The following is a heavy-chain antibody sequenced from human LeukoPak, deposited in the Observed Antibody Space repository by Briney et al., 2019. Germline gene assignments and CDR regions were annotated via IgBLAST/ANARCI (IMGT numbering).Heavy chain of an antibody. CDR1: GFSFSYYW. D-gene: IGHD3-9*01. V-gene: IGHV3-74*01. Sequence: PGGSLRLSCAASGFSFSYYWMHWVRQVPGKGLVWVSRVNNDGSITSYADSVKGRFTISRDNAKNTLVLQMNSLRADDTAVYYCARDGPYDILTGYPGDYXGRGTLVTV. J-gene: IGHJ4*02. CDR3: ARDGPYDILTGYPGDY. CDR2: VNNDGSIT.